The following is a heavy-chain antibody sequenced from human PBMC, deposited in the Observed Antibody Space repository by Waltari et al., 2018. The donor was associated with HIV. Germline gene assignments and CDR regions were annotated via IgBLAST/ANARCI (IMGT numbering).Heavy chain of an antibody. V-gene: IGHV3-53*01. CDR3: ATGVRYYGP. Sequence: AESGGRLIQPRGSLGLSCPASIFRFSGKHVTWIRQAPGGSLEWVAVIYPDDTTHYADSVSGRFTISRAKSRTTVLLLMNGLFVDDTATYFCATGVRYYGPWGQGTRVTVSS. CDR1: IFRFSGKH. J-gene: IGHJ5*02. CDR2: IYPDDTT. D-gene: IGHD3-10*01.